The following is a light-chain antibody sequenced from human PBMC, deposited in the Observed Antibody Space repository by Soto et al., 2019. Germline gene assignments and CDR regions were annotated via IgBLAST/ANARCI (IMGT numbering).Light chain of an antibody. CDR1: SSNIGAHYD. V-gene: IGLV1-40*01. CDR2: GNS. Sequence: QSVLTQPPSVSGAPGQRVTISCTGSSSNIGAHYDVHWYQQLPGTAPKLLIYGNSNRPSGVPDRFSGSKSANTASLTISGLQAEDEADYYCTSYTASSTYVFGTGTEVTVL. J-gene: IGLJ1*01. CDR3: TSYTASSTYV.